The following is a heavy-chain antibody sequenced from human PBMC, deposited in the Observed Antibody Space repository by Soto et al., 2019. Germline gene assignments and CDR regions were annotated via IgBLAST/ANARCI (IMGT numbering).Heavy chain of an antibody. D-gene: IGHD2-15*01. CDR3: ARAHEVAWFDS. J-gene: IGHJ5*01. CDR1: GFSFSSYT. Sequence: PGGSLRLSCAASGFSFSSYTMNWVRQAPGKGLQWVSSITNRGTHTYSADSVKGRFTISRDNGKNSLYLQMNNLRAEDTAIYFCARAHEVAWFDSWGLGTLVTVSS. V-gene: IGHV3-21*01. CDR2: ITNRGTHT.